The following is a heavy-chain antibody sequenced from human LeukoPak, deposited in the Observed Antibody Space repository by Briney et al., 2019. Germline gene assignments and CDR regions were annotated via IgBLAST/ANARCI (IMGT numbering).Heavy chain of an antibody. D-gene: IGHD3-3*01. Sequence: SETLSLTCTVSGGSISGYYWSWIRQPPEKGLEWIGYIYDSGSTNYNPSLKSRVTISVDTSKNQFSLKLNSVTAADTAVYYCARVSGTNFYYYGLDVWGQGTTVTVSS. CDR3: ARVSGTNFYYYGLDV. V-gene: IGHV4-59*01. CDR2: IYDSGST. J-gene: IGHJ6*02. CDR1: GGSISGYY.